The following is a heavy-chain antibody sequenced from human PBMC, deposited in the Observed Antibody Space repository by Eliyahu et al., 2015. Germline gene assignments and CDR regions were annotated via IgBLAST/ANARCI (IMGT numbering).Heavy chain of an antibody. D-gene: IGHD1-26*01. CDR1: GFXFDDYA. J-gene: IGHJ4*02. V-gene: IGHV3-9*01. CDR3: AKDIRGDDWELFDY. Sequence: EVQLVESGGGLVQPGRSLRLSCXAXGFXFDDYAMHWVRQAPGKGLEWVSGISWNSGSIGYADSVKGRFTISRDNAKNSLYLQMNSLRAEDTALYYCAKDIRGDDWELFDYWGQGTLVTVSS. CDR2: ISWNSGSI.